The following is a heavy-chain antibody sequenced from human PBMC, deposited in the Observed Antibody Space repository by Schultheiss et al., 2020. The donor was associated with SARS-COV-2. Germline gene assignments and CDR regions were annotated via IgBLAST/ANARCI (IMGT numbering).Heavy chain of an antibody. CDR1: GGSISSYY. CDR2: IYTSGST. D-gene: IGHD6-19*01. V-gene: IGHV4-4*07. CDR3: ARRRSDSSGWARFDY. Sequence: SETLSLTCTVSGGSISSYYWSWIRQPAGKGLEWIGRIYTSGSTNYNPSLKSRVTISVDTSKNQFSLKLSSVTAADTAVYYCARRRSDSSGWARFDYWGQGTLVTVSS. J-gene: IGHJ4*02.